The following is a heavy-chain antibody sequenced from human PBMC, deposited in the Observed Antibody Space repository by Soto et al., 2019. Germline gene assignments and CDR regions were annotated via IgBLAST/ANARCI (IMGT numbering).Heavy chain of an antibody. D-gene: IGHD6-19*01. J-gene: IGHJ5*02. CDR1: GFTFNNFA. Sequence: DVQLLESGGGLIQTGGSLRLSCVGSGFTFNNFAVTWVRQAPGRGLEWVSAISSSGQSTYYAPSVEGRFTISRDNSKNTLYLQMNSLNAEDTAVYYCAKGPASGWFLLDLGWLDPWGQGTLVTVSS. CDR2: ISSSGQST. V-gene: IGHV3-23*01. CDR3: AKGPASGWFLLDLGWLDP.